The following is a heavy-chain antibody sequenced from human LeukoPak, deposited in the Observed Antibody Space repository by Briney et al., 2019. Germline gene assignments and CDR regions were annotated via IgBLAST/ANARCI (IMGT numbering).Heavy chain of an antibody. Sequence: ATVKISCKTSGYTFTSYFIHWVQQAPGKGLKWVGRVDPADGEVIYGEKFQGRVTINADTSTDTGYMELTSLRSEDTAMFYCAAIRYNYGKSFWGQGTLVTVSS. V-gene: IGHV1-69-2*01. CDR3: AAIRYNYGKSF. J-gene: IGHJ4*02. D-gene: IGHD3-10*01. CDR2: VDPADGEV. CDR1: GYTFTSYF.